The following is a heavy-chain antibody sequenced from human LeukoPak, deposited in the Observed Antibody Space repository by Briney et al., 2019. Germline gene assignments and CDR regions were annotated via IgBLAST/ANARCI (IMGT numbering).Heavy chain of an antibody. CDR1: GYTFTGYY. Sequence: SVKVSCKATGYTFTGYYMHWVRQAPGQGLEWMGWINPNSGNTNYAQKFQERVTITRDMSTSTAYMELSSLRSEDTAVYYCAAAPVDDSSGPRLDYWGQGTLVTVSS. CDR2: INPNSGNT. D-gene: IGHD3-22*01. J-gene: IGHJ4*02. CDR3: AAAPVDDSSGPRLDY. V-gene: IGHV1-2*02.